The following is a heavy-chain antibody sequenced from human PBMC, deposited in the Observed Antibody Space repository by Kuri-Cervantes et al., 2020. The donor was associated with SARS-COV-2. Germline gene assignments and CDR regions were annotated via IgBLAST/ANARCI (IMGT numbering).Heavy chain of an antibody. CDR3: ARETPWFGETLGPGWYFDL. CDR2: IYSGGST. J-gene: IGHJ2*01. V-gene: IGHV3-53*01. D-gene: IGHD3-10*01. CDR1: GFTFSSYA. Sequence: GESLKISCAASGFTFSSYAMSWVRQAPGKGLEWVSAIYSGGSTYYADSVKGRFTISRDNSKNTLYLQMNSLRAEDTAVYYCARETPWFGETLGPGWYFDLWGRGTLVTVSS.